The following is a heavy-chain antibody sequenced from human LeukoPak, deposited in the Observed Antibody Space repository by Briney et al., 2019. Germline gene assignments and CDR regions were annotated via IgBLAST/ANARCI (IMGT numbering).Heavy chain of an antibody. V-gene: IGHV3-23*01. CDR3: AKYEWELPLDYYYYMDV. CDR1: GFTFSSYS. CDR2: ISGSGGST. Sequence: PGGSLRLSCAASGFTFSSYSMNWVRQAPGKGLEWVSAISGSGGSTYYADSVKGRFTISRDNSKNTLYLQMNSLRAEDTAVYYCAKYEWELPLDYYYYMDVWGKGTTVTVSS. J-gene: IGHJ6*03. D-gene: IGHD1-26*01.